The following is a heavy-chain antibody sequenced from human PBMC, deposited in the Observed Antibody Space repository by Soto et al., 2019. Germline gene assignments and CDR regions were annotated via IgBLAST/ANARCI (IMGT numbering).Heavy chain of an antibody. Sequence: PGGSLRLSCAASGFTFSDHWMRWVRHAPGKGLDWVAHINPNGRDKFYAASVAGRFILSRDNLRNXMLLQMYSLRLEDTAVYFCARGRASYYDINDFFDHWGQGA. J-gene: IGHJ4*02. CDR2: INPNGRDK. CDR1: GFTFSDHW. CDR3: ARGRASYYDINDFFDH. D-gene: IGHD3-10*01. V-gene: IGHV3-7*03.